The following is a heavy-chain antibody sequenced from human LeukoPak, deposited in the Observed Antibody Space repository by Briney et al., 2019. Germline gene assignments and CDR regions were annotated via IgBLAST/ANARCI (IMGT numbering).Heavy chain of an antibody. J-gene: IGHJ4*02. CDR2: VYFTGST. CDR1: GDSISSHY. D-gene: IGHD3-9*01. CDR3: ARMNGNYDILN. V-gene: IGHV4-59*08. Sequence: KPSETLSLTCTVSGDSISSHYWGWIRQSPGQGLEWIGYVYFTGSTNYHPPLKSRVTMSIDTSKTQFSLRLSSVTAADTAVYYCARMNGNYDILNWGQGTLVTVSS.